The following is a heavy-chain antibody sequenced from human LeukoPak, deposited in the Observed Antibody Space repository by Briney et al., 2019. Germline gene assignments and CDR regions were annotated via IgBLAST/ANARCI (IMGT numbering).Heavy chain of an antibody. CDR1: GDSITSYY. Sequence: SETLSLTCTVSGDSITSYYWSWIRQPVGKGLEWIGRFYISGSTNYNPSLKSRVTISVDTSKNQFSLKLSSMTAADTAVYYCARGGRGLIFDYWGQGTLVTVSS. CDR3: ARGGRGLIFDY. CDR2: FYISGST. V-gene: IGHV4-4*07. D-gene: IGHD2-8*01. J-gene: IGHJ4*02.